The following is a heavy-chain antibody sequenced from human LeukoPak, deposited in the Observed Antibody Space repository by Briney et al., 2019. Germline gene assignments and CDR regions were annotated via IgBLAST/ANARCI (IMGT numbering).Heavy chain of an antibody. J-gene: IGHJ4*02. V-gene: IGHV3-74*01. D-gene: IGHD2-2*01. Sequence: GGSLRLSCAASGFTFSDYWMHWVRQAPGKGLVWVSRINSEGSSTTYADSVKGRFTISRDNAKNSLYVQMDSLRAEDTAIYYCARVRGYCSSTSCYPYYFDYWGQGTLVTVSS. CDR3: ARVRGYCSSTSCYPYYFDY. CDR1: GFTFSDYW. CDR2: INSEGSST.